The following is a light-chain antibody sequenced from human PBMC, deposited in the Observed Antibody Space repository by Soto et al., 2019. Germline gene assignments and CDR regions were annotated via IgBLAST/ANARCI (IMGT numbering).Light chain of an antibody. Sequence: IQVTQSPARVSSSLLDRVSITCRASQTIRNYLNWYQQKPGKAPRLLIHAASSLQRGVPSRFSGSGSGTDFTLTISSLQPEDFATYYCQQSASMPITFGQGTRLEIK. V-gene: IGKV1-39*01. CDR3: QQSASMPIT. J-gene: IGKJ5*01. CDR2: AAS. CDR1: QTIRNY.